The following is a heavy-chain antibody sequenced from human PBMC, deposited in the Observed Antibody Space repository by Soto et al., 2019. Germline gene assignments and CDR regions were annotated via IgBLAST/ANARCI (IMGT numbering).Heavy chain of an antibody. D-gene: IGHD3-16*02. CDR1: GFKISDYW. Sequence: GGCLRLSSSLSGFKISDYWMRWVRQAPAKGLEWGGNIKHDPREAQYADAVKIRLFISRDNTKRFLFLQIYGLRSDDTASYYCARDALLFSGPYRPSRFDYWGLRSLFTVSS. V-gene: IGHV3-7*03. CDR3: ARDALLFSGPYRPSRFDY. J-gene: IGHJ4*02. CDR2: IKHDPREA.